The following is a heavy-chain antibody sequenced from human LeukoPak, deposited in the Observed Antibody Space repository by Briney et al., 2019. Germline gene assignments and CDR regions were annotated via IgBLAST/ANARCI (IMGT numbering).Heavy chain of an antibody. Sequence: PGGSLRLSCAASGFTFSSYSMNWVRQAPGKGLEWVSSISSSSSYIYYADSVKGRFTISRDNAKNSLYLQMNSLRAEDTAVYYCARDHGRDGYNGGGGWFDPWGQGTLVTVSP. J-gene: IGHJ5*02. D-gene: IGHD5-24*01. V-gene: IGHV3-21*01. CDR3: ARDHGRDGYNGGGGWFDP. CDR1: GFTFSSYS. CDR2: ISSSSSYI.